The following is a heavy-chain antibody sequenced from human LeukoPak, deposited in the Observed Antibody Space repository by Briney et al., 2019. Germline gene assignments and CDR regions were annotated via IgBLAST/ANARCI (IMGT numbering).Heavy chain of an antibody. V-gene: IGHV4-4*02. Sequence: SETLSLTCGVSGGSISNTNWWSWVRQPPGQGLEWIGEISLTGLTHYNPSLESRVTVSLDKSKNQLSLNLTSVTAADTTVYYCSRENGAFSPFGYWGQGTLVTVLS. D-gene: IGHD2-8*01. CDR2: ISLTGLT. CDR3: SRENGAFSPFGY. J-gene: IGHJ4*02. CDR1: GGSISNTNW.